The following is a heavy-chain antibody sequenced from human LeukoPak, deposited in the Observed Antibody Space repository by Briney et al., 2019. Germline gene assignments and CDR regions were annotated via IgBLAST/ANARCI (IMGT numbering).Heavy chain of an antibody. V-gene: IGHV3-9*01. Sequence: GGSLRLSCAASGFTFDDYAMHWVRQAPGKGLEWVSGISWNSGSIGYADSVKGRFTISRDNAKNSLYLQMNSLRAEDTALYYCARLRGPTYYYDSSGRYFDHWGQGTLVTVSS. D-gene: IGHD3-22*01. CDR2: ISWNSGSI. J-gene: IGHJ4*02. CDR1: GFTFDDYA. CDR3: ARLRGPTYYYDSSGRYFDH.